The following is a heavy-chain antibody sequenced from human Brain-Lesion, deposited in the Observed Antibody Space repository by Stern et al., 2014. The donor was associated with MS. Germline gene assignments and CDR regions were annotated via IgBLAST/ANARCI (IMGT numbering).Heavy chain of an antibody. CDR3: ARGERWFDS. CDR2: VNNDGRRT. J-gene: IGHJ5*01. D-gene: IGHD3-10*01. CDR1: GFTFRNYW. Sequence: EMQLVESGGGLVQPGGSLRLSCAASGFTFRNYWMHLVRQAPGKGLVWVSRVNNDGRRTSYADSVKGRFTMSRDNAKNTLYLQMNSLRVEDTAIYYCARGERWFDSWGQGTLVTVSS. V-gene: IGHV3-74*02.